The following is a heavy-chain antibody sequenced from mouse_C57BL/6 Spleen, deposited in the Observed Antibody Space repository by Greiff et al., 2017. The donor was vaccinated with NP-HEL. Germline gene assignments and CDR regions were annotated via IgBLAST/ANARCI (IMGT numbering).Heavy chain of an antibody. CDR1: GYAFSSSW. D-gene: IGHD2-3*01. CDR2: IYPGDGDT. V-gene: IGHV1-82*01. J-gene: IGHJ2*01. Sequence: VQLQQSGPELVKPGASVKISCKASGYAFSSSWMNWVKQRPGKGLEWIGRIYPGDGDTNYNGKFKGKATLTADKSSSTAYMQLSSLTSEDSAVYFCARWVDGYFYYWGQGTTLTVSS. CDR3: ARWVDGYFYY.